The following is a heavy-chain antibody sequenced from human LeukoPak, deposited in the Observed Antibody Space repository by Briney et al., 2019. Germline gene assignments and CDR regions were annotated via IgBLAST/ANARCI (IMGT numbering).Heavy chain of an antibody. CDR2: IYYSGST. V-gene: IGHV4-59*01. D-gene: IGHD2-15*01. J-gene: IGHJ4*02. CDR1: GGSISSYY. CDR3: ARGWPYFDC. Sequence: PSETLSLTCTVSGGSISSYYWSWIRQPPGKGLECIGYIYYSGSTNYNPSLKSRVTISVDTSENQFSLKLSSVTAADTAVYYCARGWPYFDCWGQGTLITVSS.